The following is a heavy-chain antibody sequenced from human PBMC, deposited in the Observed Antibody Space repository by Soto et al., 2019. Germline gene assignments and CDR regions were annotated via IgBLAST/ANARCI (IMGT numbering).Heavy chain of an antibody. J-gene: IGHJ4*02. V-gene: IGHV4-30-2*01. D-gene: IGHD4-4*01. CDR3: ARGMTTVTTLDY. CDR1: GGSISSGGYS. CDR2: IYHSGST. Sequence: QLQLQESGSGLVKPSQTLSLTCAVSGGSISSGGYSWSWIRQPPGKGLEWIGYIYHSGSTYYNPSHKSRIAXXIXGSKNQLSLKLSSVTAADTAVYYCARGMTTVTTLDYWGQGTLVTVSS.